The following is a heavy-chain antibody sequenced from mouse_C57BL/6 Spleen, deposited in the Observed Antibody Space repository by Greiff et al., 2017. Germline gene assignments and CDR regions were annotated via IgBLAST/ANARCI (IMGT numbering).Heavy chain of an antibody. Sequence: VQLQQSGPELVKPGASVKMSCKASGYTFTDYNMHWVKQSHGKSLEWIGYINPNNGGTSYNQKFKGKATLTVNKSSSPAYMEIRSLTSEDSAVYYCARPLRGGSSYWYFDVWGTGTTVTVSS. D-gene: IGHD1-1*01. CDR1: GYTFTDYN. V-gene: IGHV1-22*01. CDR2: INPNNGGT. J-gene: IGHJ1*03. CDR3: ARPLRGGSSYWYFDV.